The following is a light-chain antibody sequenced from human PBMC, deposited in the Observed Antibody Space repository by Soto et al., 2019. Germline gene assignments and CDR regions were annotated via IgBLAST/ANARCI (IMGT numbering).Light chain of an antibody. V-gene: IGLV2-14*03. Sequence: QSALTQPASVSGSPGQSIAISCTGTSSDVGGYNYVSWYQQHPGKAPKLMIYDVTTRPSGVSNRFSGSKSGNTAALTNSGLQAEDEADYYCSSYTSDTTGVFGTGTKLTVL. CDR1: SSDVGGYNY. J-gene: IGLJ1*01. CDR3: SSYTSDTTGV. CDR2: DVT.